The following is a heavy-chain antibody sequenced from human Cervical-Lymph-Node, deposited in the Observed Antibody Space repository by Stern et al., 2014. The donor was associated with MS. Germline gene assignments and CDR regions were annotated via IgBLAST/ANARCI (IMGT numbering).Heavy chain of an antibody. CDR3: ARVSESYYYHSWWWFDP. CDR1: GYTFTSYY. Sequence: DQLVESGAEVKKPGASVKVSCKASGYTFTSYYMHWVRQAPGQGLEWMGIIKPRGGNTSYAQKFQGRVTMTRDTSTSTVYMELSSLRSEDTAVYYCARVSESYYYHSWWWFDPWGQGTLVTVSS. CDR2: IKPRGGNT. J-gene: IGHJ5*02. V-gene: IGHV1-46*01. D-gene: IGHD3-22*01.